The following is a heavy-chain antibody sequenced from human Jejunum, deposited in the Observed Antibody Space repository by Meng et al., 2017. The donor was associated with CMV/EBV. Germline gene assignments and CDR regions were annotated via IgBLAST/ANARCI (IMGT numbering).Heavy chain of an antibody. Sequence: GFTWVRLDHGQGLEWMGWISAWNGNTNYAEKYQGRLTMDTDRATSVAYMELRSMKSDDTAVYYCARDIVILHDNGFYYYYGMDVWGQGTTGTVSS. D-gene: IGHD2/OR15-2a*01. CDR1: G. J-gene: IGHJ6*02. CDR3: ARDIVILHDNGFYYYYGMDV. CDR2: ISAWNGNT. V-gene: IGHV1-18*01.